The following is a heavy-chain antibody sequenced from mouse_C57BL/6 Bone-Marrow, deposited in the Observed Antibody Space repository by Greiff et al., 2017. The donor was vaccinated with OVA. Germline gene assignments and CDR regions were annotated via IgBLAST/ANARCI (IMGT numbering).Heavy chain of an antibody. D-gene: IGHD4-1*01. V-gene: IGHV6-3*01. CDR3: TGEANWDY. J-gene: IGHJ2*01. CDR1: GFTFSNYW. Sequence: EVKLMESGGGLVQPGGSMKLSCVASGFTFSNYWMNWVRQSPEKGLEWVAQIRLKSDNYATHYAESVKGRFTISRDDSKSSVYLQKNNLRAEDTGIYYCTGEANWDYWGQGTTLTVSS. CDR2: IRLKSDNYAT.